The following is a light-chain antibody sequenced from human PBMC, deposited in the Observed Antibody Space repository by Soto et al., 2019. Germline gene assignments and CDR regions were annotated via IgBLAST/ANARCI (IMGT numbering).Light chain of an antibody. V-gene: IGLV1-44*01. CDR1: DSAIGSHA. Sequence: QSVVTQPPSASGTPGQRVTISCSGSDSAIGSHAVDWYQQFPGTAPKLLIYSNDQRPSGVPDRFSGSKSGTSASLAISDLQSGDEGFYYCATWADSVSGVVIGGGTKLTVL. J-gene: IGLJ2*01. CDR2: SND. CDR3: ATWADSVSGVV.